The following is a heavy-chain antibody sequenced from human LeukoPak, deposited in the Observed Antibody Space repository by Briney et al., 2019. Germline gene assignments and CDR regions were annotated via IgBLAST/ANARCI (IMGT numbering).Heavy chain of an antibody. D-gene: IGHD2-21*02. V-gene: IGHV4-38-2*02. Sequence: SETLSLTCTVSGGSISSGYYWGWIRQPPGKGLEWIGSIYHSGSTYYNPSLKSRVTISVDTSKNQFSLKLSSVTAADTAVYYCARVSYCGGDCYSGDDYWGQGTLVTVSS. CDR1: GGSISSGYY. CDR2: IYHSGST. CDR3: ARVSYCGGDCYSGDDY. J-gene: IGHJ4*02.